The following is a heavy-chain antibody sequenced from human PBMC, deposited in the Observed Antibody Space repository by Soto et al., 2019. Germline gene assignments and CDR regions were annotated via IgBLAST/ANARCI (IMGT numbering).Heavy chain of an antibody. CDR2: ISGSGGST. D-gene: IGHD6-13*01. CDR3: AKDLAQDSSSWYMYGY. CDR1: GFTFSSYA. J-gene: IGHJ4*02. Sequence: EVQLLESGGGLVQPEGSLRLSCAASGFTFSSYAMSWVRQAPGKGLEWVSAISGSGGSTYYADSVKGRFTISRDNSKNTLYLQMNSLRAEDTAVYYCAKDLAQDSSSWYMYGYWGQGTLVTVSS. V-gene: IGHV3-23*01.